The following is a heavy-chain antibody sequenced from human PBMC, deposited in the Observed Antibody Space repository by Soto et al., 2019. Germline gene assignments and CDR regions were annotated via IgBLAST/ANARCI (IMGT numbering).Heavy chain of an antibody. D-gene: IGHD1-7*01. Sequence: GASVKVSCKASGYTFTSYGISWVRQAPGQGLEWVGWINSVNDHTIYSEKFQGRVTITSDTSATTAYMELSSLTSEDTAMYYCARNILGGTTDYWGQGTLVTVSS. CDR2: INSVNDHT. CDR3: ARNILGGTTDY. V-gene: IGHV1-18*01. J-gene: IGHJ4*02. CDR1: GYTFTSYG.